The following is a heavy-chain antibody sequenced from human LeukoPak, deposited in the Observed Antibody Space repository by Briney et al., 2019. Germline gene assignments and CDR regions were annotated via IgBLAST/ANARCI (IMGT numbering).Heavy chain of an antibody. CDR3: ARDRLASSLRNDAFDI. CDR2: ISVYNGNT. Sequence: ASVKVSCKASGYTFTRYGISWVRQAPGQGLEWMGWISVYNGNTNYAQKFQGRVTMTTDTSTSTAYMELSSLRSEDTAVYYCARDRLASSLRNDAFDIWGQGTMVTVSS. D-gene: IGHD6-13*01. V-gene: IGHV1-18*01. J-gene: IGHJ3*02. CDR1: GYTFTRYG.